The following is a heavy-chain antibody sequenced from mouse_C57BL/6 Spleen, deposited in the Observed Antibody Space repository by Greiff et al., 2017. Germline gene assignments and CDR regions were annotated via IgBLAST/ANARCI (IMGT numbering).Heavy chain of an antibody. D-gene: IGHD2-3*01. V-gene: IGHV1-59*01. CDR1: GYTFTSYW. J-gene: IGHJ4*01. CDR3: ARERIYDGYPYAMDY. Sequence: QVQLQQSGAELVRPGTSVKLSCKASGYTFTSYWMHWVKQRPGQGLEWIGVIDPSDSYTNYNQKFKGKATLTVDTSSSTAYMQLSSLTSEDSAVDYCARERIYDGYPYAMDYWGQGTSVTVSS. CDR2: IDPSDSYT.